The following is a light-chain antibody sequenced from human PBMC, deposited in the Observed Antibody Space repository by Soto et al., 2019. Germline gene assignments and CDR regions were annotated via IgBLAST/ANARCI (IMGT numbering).Light chain of an antibody. Sequence: DIQMTQSPSTLSAFVGDRVTITCRASQSISLWLAWYQQKPGKAPRLLIYDVSTLESGVPSRFSGSGSGTEFSLTIKSLEPDEFATYYCQQYNSYSWTFGQGTKVEIK. CDR2: DVS. J-gene: IGKJ1*01. CDR1: QSISLW. CDR3: QQYNSYSWT. V-gene: IGKV1-5*01.